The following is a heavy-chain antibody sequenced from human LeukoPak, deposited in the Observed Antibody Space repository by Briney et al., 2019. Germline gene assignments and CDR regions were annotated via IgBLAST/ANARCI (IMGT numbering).Heavy chain of an antibody. CDR2: IYTSGST. D-gene: IGHD2-2*02. V-gene: IGHV4-4*07. Sequence: SETLSLTCTVSGGSISSYYWSWIRQPAGKGLEWIRRIYTSGSTNYNPSLKSRVTMSVDTSKNQFSLKLSSVTAADTAVYYCARSDIVVVPAAIRGSNWFDPWGQGTLVTVSS. CDR3: ARSDIVVVPAAIRGSNWFDP. J-gene: IGHJ5*02. CDR1: GGSISSYY.